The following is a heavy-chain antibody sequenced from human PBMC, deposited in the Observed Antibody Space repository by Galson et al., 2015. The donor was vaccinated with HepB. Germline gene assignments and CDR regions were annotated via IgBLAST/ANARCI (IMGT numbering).Heavy chain of an antibody. CDR2: ISYDGSK. D-gene: IGHD1/OR15-1a*01. V-gene: IGHV3-30*03. CDR3: ARVRFNNLDY. Sequence: SLRLSCAASGFSFSNYGIHWVRQAPGKGLEWVAVISYDGSKTYADSVKGRFTISRDNSKSTLYLHMNSLRFEDTSMYYCARVRFNNLDYWGQGTLVTVSS. J-gene: IGHJ4*02. CDR1: GFSFSNYG.